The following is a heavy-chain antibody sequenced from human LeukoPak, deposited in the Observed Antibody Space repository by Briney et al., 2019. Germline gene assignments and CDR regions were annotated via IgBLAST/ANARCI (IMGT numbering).Heavy chain of an antibody. D-gene: IGHD6-6*01. J-gene: IGHJ6*03. CDR3: ARGRSSSGPSYYYMDV. CDR2: INPNSGGT. V-gene: IGHV1-2*02. Sequence: GASVKVSCKASGYTFTGYYMHWVRQAPGQGLEWMGWINPNSGGTNYAQKFQGRVTMTRDTSISTAYMELSRLRSDDTAVYYCARGRSSSGPSYYYMDVWGKGTTVTVSS. CDR1: GYTFTGYY.